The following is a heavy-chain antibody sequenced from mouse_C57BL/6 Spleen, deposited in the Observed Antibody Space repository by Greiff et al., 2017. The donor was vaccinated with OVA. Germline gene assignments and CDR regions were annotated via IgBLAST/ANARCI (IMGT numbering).Heavy chain of an antibody. Sequence: QVQLKQPGAELVRPGTSVKLSCKASGYTFTSYWMHWVKQRPGQGLEWIGVIDPSDSYTNYNQKFKGKATLTVDTSSRAAYMKLSKLKSKDTAVYYTASVYYSSSRYIDVWGTGTTVTVSS. V-gene: IGHV1-59*01. D-gene: IGHD1-1*01. J-gene: IGHJ1*03. CDR3: ASVYYSSSRYIDV. CDR2: IDPSDSYT. CDR1: GYTFTSYW.